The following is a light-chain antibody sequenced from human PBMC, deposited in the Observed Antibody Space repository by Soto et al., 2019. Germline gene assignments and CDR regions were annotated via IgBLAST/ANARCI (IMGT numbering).Light chain of an antibody. CDR2: DAS. J-gene: IGKJ1*01. V-gene: IGKV3-11*01. CDR1: QSVSSY. Sequence: EIVLTQSPATLSLSPGERATLSSRASQSVSSYLAWYQQKPGQAPRLLIYDASNRATGIPARFSGSGSGTDFTLTISSLEPEDFAVYYCQQRSNWPPRTFGQGTKVEIK. CDR3: QQRSNWPPRT.